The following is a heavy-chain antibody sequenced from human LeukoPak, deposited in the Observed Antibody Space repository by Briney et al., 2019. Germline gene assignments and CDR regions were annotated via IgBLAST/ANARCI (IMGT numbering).Heavy chain of an antibody. J-gene: IGHJ6*03. CDR2: ISTNGRST. Sequence: GGSLRLSCAASGFTFNRYSMHWVRQAPGKGLEFVSAISTNGRSTYYANSVKGRFTISRDNSKNTLYLQMNSLRAEDTAVYYCARVILPYYYYYMDVWGKGTTVTVSS. D-gene: IGHD2-15*01. V-gene: IGHV3-64*01. CDR1: GFTFNRYS. CDR3: ARVILPYYYYYMDV.